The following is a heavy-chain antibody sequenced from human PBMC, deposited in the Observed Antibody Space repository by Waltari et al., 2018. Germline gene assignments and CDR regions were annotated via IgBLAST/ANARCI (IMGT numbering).Heavy chain of an antibody. Sequence: QVQLVETGGGVVQPGKSLRLSCAVSGFTFSDYAMHWVRQAPGRVLEWVELTSYDGSNQDYADFVKCRFTISRDNSKNTLYLQMNTLRPEDTAVYYCAKDGFHFWSGYHSPDYWGQGTLVTVSS. J-gene: IGHJ4*02. D-gene: IGHD3-3*02. CDR2: TSYDGSNQ. CDR1: GFTFSDYA. V-gene: IGHV3-30*04. CDR3: AKDGFHFWSGYHSPDY.